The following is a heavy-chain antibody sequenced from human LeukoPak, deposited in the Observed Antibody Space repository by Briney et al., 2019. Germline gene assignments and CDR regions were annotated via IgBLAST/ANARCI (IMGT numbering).Heavy chain of an antibody. CDR2: INPKSGNT. CDR1: GYTFTRDD. D-gene: IGHD5-12*01. CDR3: ARVAPLPD. J-gene: IGHJ4*02. Sequence: SVKVSCKASGYTFTRDDINWVRQATGQGLEWMGWINPKSGNTGSAQKCQGRVTMTTDTSISTAYMELTSLRSEDTAVYYCARVAPLPDWGQGTLVTVSS. V-gene: IGHV1-8*01.